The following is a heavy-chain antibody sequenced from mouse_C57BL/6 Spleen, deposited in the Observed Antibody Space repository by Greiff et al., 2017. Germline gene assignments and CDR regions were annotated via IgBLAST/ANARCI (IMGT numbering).Heavy chain of an antibody. V-gene: IGHV1-15*01. Sequence: LVESGAELVRPGASVTLSCKASGYTFTDYEMHWVKQTPVHGLEWIGAIDPETGGTAYNQKFKGKAILTADKSSSTAYMELRSLTSEDSAVYYCTRREDEYFDVWGTGTTVTVSS. CDR2: IDPETGGT. CDR1: GYTFTDYE. J-gene: IGHJ1*03. CDR3: TRREDEYFDV.